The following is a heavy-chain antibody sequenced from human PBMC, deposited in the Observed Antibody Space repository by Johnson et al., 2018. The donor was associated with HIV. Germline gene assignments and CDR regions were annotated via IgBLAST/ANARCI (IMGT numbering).Heavy chain of an antibody. Sequence: QVQLVESGGGVVQPGRSLRLSCAASGFTFSSYGMHWVRQAPGKGLEWVAVISYDGSNKYYADSVKGRFTISRDNSKNTLYLQMNSLRAEDTAVYFCAREGPSERAGLDIWGQGTMVTVSS. CDR1: GFTFSSYG. CDR2: ISYDGSNK. CDR3: AREGPSERAGLDI. V-gene: IGHV3-30*03. J-gene: IGHJ3*02.